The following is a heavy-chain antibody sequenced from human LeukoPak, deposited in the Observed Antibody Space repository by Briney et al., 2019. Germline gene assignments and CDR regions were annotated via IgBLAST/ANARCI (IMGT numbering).Heavy chain of an antibody. V-gene: IGHV7-4-1*02. D-gene: IGHD2-2*01. CDR3: ARDPGDDSVVPGDP. Sequence: ASVKVSCKASGYVFIDYAINWVRQAPGQGLEWMGWINTNTGNPTYAQGFTGRFVFSLDTSVSTTYLQISSLKAEDIAVYYCARDPGDDSVVPGDPWGQGTLVTVSS. CDR1: GYVFIDYA. CDR2: INTNTGNP. J-gene: IGHJ5*02.